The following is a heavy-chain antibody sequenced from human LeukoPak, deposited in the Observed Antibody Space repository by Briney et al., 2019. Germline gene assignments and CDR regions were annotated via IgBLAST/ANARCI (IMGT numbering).Heavy chain of an antibody. CDR3: ASSTYAPYYYYYMDV. Sequence: ASVKVSCKASGYTFTSYAISWVRQAPGQGLEWMGGIIPIFGTANYAQKFQGRVTITADESTSTAYMELSSLRSEDTAVYYCASSTYAPYYYYYMDVWGKGTTVTISS. CDR2: IIPIFGTA. CDR1: GYTFTSYA. V-gene: IGHV1-69*13. J-gene: IGHJ6*03. D-gene: IGHD2-2*01.